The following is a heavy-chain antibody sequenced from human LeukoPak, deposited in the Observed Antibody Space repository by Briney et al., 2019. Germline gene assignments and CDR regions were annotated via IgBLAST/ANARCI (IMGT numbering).Heavy chain of an antibody. CDR1: GFTFDDYA. D-gene: IGHD3-22*01. V-gene: IGHV3-9*01. CDR2: ISWNSGSI. CDR3: AKDKYESSCLTGYFDL. J-gene: IGHJ2*01. Sequence: GGSLRLSCAASGFTFDDYAMHWVRQAPGKGLEWVSGISWNSGSIGYADSVKGRFAISRDNAKNSLHLQMNSLRAEDRALYYCAKDKYESSCLTGYFDLWGRGTLVTVSS.